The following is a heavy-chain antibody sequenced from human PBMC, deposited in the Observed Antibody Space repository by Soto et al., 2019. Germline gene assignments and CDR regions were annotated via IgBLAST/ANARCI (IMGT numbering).Heavy chain of an antibody. CDR2: IYYSGST. Sequence: SETLSLTCTVSGGSISSYYWSWIRQPPGKGLEWIGYIYYSGSTNYNPSLKSRVTISVDTSKNQFSLKLSSVTAADTAVYYCESGIAARGRYYFDYWGQGTLVTVSS. J-gene: IGHJ4*02. CDR3: ESGIAARGRYYFDY. D-gene: IGHD6-6*01. V-gene: IGHV4-59*01. CDR1: GGSISSYY.